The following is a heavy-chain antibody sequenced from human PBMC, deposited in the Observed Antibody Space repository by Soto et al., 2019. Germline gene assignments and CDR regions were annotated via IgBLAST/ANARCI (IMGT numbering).Heavy chain of an antibody. CDR3: ARPYCTGGTCYQTALDN. Sequence: GGSLRLSCAASGFTFSSYEMNWVRQATGKGLEWVSYISSSGDTIYYADSVEGRFTVSRDNAKNSLYLNMSSLRSEDTAIYYCARPYCTGGTCYQTALDNWGQGTLVTVSS. J-gene: IGHJ4*01. CDR2: ISSSGDTI. CDR1: GFTFSSYE. V-gene: IGHV3-48*03. D-gene: IGHD2-8*01.